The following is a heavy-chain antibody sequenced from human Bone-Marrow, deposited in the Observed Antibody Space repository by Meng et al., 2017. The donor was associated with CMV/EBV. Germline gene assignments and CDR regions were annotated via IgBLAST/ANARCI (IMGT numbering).Heavy chain of an antibody. Sequence: EVYLFVSGGGLVQPGGSLSLTGEVSGFTFTNYAMSGVRQAPGKGLEWVSAFSGNGRSTYYADSVKGRFTISRDISKNTLSLQINSLRADETAIYYSANRRVSGLNVDYWGRGTLVTVSS. CDR1: GFTFTNYA. V-gene: IGHV3-23*01. D-gene: IGHD3-10*01. J-gene: IGHJ4*02. CDR3: ANRRVSGLNVDY. CDR2: FSGNGRST.